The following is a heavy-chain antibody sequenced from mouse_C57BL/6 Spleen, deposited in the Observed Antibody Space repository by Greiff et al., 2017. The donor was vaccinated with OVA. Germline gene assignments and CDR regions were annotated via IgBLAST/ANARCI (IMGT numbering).Heavy chain of an antibody. J-gene: IGHJ2*01. CDR2: IYPGSGST. V-gene: IGHV1-55*01. CDR3: ARRAYYYGSSHYFDY. D-gene: IGHD1-1*01. Sequence: QVQLQQPGAELVKPGASVKMSCKASGYTFTSYWITWVKQRPGQGLEWIGDIYPGSGSTNYNEKFKSKATLTVDTSSSTAYMQLSSLTSEDSAVYYCARRAYYYGSSHYFDYWGQGTTLTVAS. CDR1: GYTFTSYW.